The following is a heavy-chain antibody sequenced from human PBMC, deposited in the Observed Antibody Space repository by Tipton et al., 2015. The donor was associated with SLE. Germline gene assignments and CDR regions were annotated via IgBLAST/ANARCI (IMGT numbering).Heavy chain of an antibody. Sequence: SLRLSCAASGFTFSSYAMSWVRQAPGKGLEWVSYISSSGKTIYYADSVRGRFTISRDNAKNSLYLQMNSLRAEDTAVYYCARERCTGTSCLLSPYYGMDVWGQGTTVTVSS. J-gene: IGHJ6*02. CDR1: GFTFSSYA. D-gene: IGHD2-2*01. V-gene: IGHV3-48*03. CDR2: ISSSGKTI. CDR3: ARERCTGTSCLLSPYYGMDV.